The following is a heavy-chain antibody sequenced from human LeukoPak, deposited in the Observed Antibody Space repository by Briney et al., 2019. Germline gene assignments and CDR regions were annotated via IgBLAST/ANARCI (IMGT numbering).Heavy chain of an antibody. J-gene: IGHJ5*02. CDR1: GFTFSSYA. Sequence: PGGSLRLSCAASGFTFSSYAMSWVRQAPGKGLEWVSAISGSGGSTYYADSVKGRFTISRDNSKNTLYLQMNSLRAEDTAVYYCAKDALLWFREENWFDPRGQGTLVTVSS. CDR3: AKDALLWFREENWFDP. D-gene: IGHD3-10*01. V-gene: IGHV3-23*01. CDR2: ISGSGGST.